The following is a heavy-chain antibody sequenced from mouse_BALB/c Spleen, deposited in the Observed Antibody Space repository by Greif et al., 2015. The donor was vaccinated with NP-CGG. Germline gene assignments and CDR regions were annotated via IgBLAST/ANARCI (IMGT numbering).Heavy chain of an antibody. CDR3: ATHGDVYAMDF. Sequence: VKLVESGPGLVAPSQSLSITCTVSGFSLTDYGVSWIRQPPEKGLEWLGVIWGGGSTYYNSALKSRLSISKDNSKSXVFLNMNSLQTYDTAMYYCATHGDVYAMDFWGQGTSVPVSS. CDR1: GFSLTDYG. CDR2: IWGGGST. J-gene: IGHJ4*01. D-gene: IGHD3-3*01. V-gene: IGHV2-6-5*01.